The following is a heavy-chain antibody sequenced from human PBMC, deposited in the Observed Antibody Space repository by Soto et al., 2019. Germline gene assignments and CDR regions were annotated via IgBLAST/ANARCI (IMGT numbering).Heavy chain of an antibody. CDR2: IYYSGST. CDR1: GGSISSGDYY. D-gene: IGHD2-2*02. Sequence: PSETLSLTCTVSGGSISSGDYYWSWIRQPPGKGLEWIGYIYYSGSTYYNPSLKSRVTISVDTSKNQFSLKLSFVTAADTAVYYCAGIVVVPAAIYFAFDIWGQGTMVTVSS. J-gene: IGHJ3*02. V-gene: IGHV4-30-4*01. CDR3: AGIVVVPAAIYFAFDI.